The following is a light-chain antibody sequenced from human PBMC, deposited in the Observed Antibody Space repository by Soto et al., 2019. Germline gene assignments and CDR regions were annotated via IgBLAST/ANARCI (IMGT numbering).Light chain of an antibody. CDR3: ASYTSSRPYV. CDR2: EVS. Sequence: QYVLTEPACVSGSPGQSITISCIGTSSDVGGYFYVSWYQQHPVKAPKLIIYEVSNRPSGVSNRFSGSKSGNTASLTISGLQAEDEADYYCASYTSSRPYVFGTGTKVTVL. CDR1: SSDVGGYFY. V-gene: IGLV2-14*01. J-gene: IGLJ1*01.